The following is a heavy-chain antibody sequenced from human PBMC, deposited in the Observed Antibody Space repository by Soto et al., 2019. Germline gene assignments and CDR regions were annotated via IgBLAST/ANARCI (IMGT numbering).Heavy chain of an antibody. CDR1: GGTFSSYA. D-gene: IGHD3-22*01. CDR2: IIPIFGTA. J-gene: IGHJ4*02. V-gene: IGHV1-69*06. CDR3: ARDGYYYDSSGYGVFDY. Sequence: SVKVSCKASGGTFSSYAISWVRQAPGQGLEWMGGIIPIFGTANYAQKFQGRVTITADKSTSTAYMELSSLRSEDTAVYYCARDGYYYDSSGYGVFDYWGQGTLVTVS.